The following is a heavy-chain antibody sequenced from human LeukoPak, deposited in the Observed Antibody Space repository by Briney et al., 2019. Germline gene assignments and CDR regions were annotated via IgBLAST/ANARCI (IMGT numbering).Heavy chain of an antibody. CDR2: ISYSGNT. CDR3: ARHCCSGPAKRVFDI. CDR1: GVSIISSDYH. Sequence: SETLSLTCTVSGVSIISSDYHWGWVRQPPGKGLEWIGAISYSGNTDYNPPLRSRVTISVDTSNNQFSLRLGSVTAADTAVYHCARHCCSGPAKRVFDIWGQGTMVTVSS. D-gene: IGHD2-15*01. V-gene: IGHV4-39*01. J-gene: IGHJ3*02.